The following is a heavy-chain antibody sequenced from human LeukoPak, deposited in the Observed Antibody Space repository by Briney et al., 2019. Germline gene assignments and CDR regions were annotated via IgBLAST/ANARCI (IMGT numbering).Heavy chain of an antibody. D-gene: IGHD1-26*01. CDR3: ARDVGIVGAPPNTKTFDY. V-gene: IGHV4-61*02. CDR2: IYTSGST. J-gene: IGHJ4*02. CDR1: GGSISSGSYY. Sequence: PSETLSLTCTVSGGSISSGSYYWSWIRQPAGKGLEWIGRIYTSGSTNYNPSLKSRVTISVDTSKNQFSLKLSSVTAADTAVYYCARDVGIVGAPPNTKTFDYWGQGTLVTVSS.